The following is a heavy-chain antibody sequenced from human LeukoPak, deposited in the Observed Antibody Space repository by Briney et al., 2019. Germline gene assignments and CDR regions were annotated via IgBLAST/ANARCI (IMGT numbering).Heavy chain of an antibody. CDR2: IYYSGST. CDR3: ARGKVYYYYGMDV. Sequence: PSQTLSLTCTVSGGSISSGGYYWSWIRQHPGKGLEWIGYIYYSGSTHYNPSLKSRVTISVDTSKNQFSLKLSSVTAADTAVYYCARGKVYYYYGMDVWGQGTTVTVSS. V-gene: IGHV4-31*03. J-gene: IGHJ6*02. CDR1: GGSISSGGYY.